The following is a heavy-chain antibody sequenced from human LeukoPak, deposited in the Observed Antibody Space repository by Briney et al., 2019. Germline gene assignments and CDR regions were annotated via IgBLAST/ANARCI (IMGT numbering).Heavy chain of an antibody. V-gene: IGHV3-21*01. Sequence: GGSLRLSCAASGFTFSSYSMNWVGQAPGKGLEWVSSISSSSSYIYYADSVKGRFTISRDNAKNSLYLQMNSLRAEDTAVYYCAAGYCSGGSCSDYWGQGTLVTVSS. D-gene: IGHD2-15*01. J-gene: IGHJ4*02. CDR2: ISSSSSYI. CDR1: GFTFSSYS. CDR3: AAGYCSGGSCSDY.